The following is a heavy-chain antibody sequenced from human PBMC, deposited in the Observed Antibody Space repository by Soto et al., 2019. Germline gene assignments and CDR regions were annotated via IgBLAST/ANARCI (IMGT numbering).Heavy chain of an antibody. D-gene: IGHD2-15*01. Sequence: HGESLKISCKGSGYSFTSYWIGWVRQMPGKGLEWMGIIYPGDSDTRYSPSFQGQVTISADKSISTAYLQWSSLKASDTAMYYCARAGYCSGGSCRMNYYYYGMDVWGQGTTVTVSS. CDR1: GYSFTSYW. J-gene: IGHJ6*02. V-gene: IGHV5-51*01. CDR2: IYPGDSDT. CDR3: ARAGYCSGGSCRMNYYYYGMDV.